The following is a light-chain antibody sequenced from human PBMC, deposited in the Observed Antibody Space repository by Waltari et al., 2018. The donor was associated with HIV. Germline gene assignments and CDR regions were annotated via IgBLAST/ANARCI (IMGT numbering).Light chain of an antibody. CDR2: GKH. CDR3: KSRDSSVNDVV. V-gene: IGLV3-19*01. J-gene: IGLJ2*01. CDR1: SLRTFY. Sequence: SSELTQDPTVSVALGHSVPITCRGDSLRTFYASWYQQKPGQAPILVIYGKHYRPSGIPDLCSGASAGNTASVTSTGAQAGDEAEYFCKSRDSSVNDVVFGGGTKLTVL.